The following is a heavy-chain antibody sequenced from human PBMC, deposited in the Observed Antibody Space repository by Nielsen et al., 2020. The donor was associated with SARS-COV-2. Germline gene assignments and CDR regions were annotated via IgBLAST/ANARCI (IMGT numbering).Heavy chain of an antibody. V-gene: IGHV3-23*03. Sequence: GESLKISCAASGFTFSRYAMSWVRQAPGKGLEWVSVIYSGGSGTYYADSVRGRSTISRDNSKNTLYLQMNSLRAEDTAVYYCAKDLEDRTMVFYGMDVWGQGTTVTVSS. CDR3: AKDLEDRTMVFYGMDV. CDR2: IYSGGSGT. J-gene: IGHJ6*02. CDR1: GFTFSRYA. D-gene: IGHD5-18*01.